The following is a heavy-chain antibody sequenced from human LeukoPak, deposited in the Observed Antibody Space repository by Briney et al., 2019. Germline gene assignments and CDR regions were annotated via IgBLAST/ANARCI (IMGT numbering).Heavy chain of an antibody. CDR3: ARAYGRGYSYGPFDY. CDR1: GYTFTSYG. CDR2: ISAYNGNT. D-gene: IGHD5-18*01. J-gene: IGHJ4*02. Sequence: GASVKVSCKASGYTFTSYGISWVRQAPGQGLEWMGWISAYNGNTNYAQKLQGRVTMTTDTSTSTAYMELRSLRSDDTAVYYCARAYGRGYSYGPFDYWGQGTLVTVSS. V-gene: IGHV1-18*01.